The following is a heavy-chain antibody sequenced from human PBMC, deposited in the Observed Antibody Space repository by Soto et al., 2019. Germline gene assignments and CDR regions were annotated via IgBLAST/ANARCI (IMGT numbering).Heavy chain of an antibody. Sequence: PSETLSLTCTVSGGSISSYYWSWIRQPPGKGLEWIGYIYYSGSTNYNPSLKSRVTISVDTSKNQFSLKLSSVTAADPAVYYCARGSSRGYGDYSDAFDIWGQGTMVTVSS. CDR3: ARGSSRGYGDYSDAFDI. J-gene: IGHJ3*02. CDR1: GGSISSYY. CDR2: IYYSGST. V-gene: IGHV4-59*01. D-gene: IGHD4-17*01.